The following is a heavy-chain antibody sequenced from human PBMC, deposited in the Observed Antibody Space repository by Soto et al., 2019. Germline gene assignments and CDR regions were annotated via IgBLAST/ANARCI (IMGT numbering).Heavy chain of an antibody. CDR3: ASNSATTPDHYGLDV. CDR2: IIPISGTA. J-gene: IGHJ6*02. D-gene: IGHD1-26*01. CDR1: GGTFRRYV. Sequence: SSVKFFFKASGGTFRRYVISWVRQAPGQGLHCIGGIIPISGTANYAQKFQGRVTMTADESTSTASMELRSLRSEDTAVYYCASNSATTPDHYGLDVWGQGTTVTVSS. V-gene: IGHV1-69*13.